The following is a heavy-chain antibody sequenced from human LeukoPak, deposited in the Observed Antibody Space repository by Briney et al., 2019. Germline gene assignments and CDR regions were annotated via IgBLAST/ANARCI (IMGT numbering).Heavy chain of an antibody. V-gene: IGHV2-5*02. Sequence: GSGPTLVNPTETLTLTCTFSGFSLTSGVGVGWIRQSPGKALECLALIYWDGDKRYSSSLKNGLTITKDTSKNQVVLTMADMEPEESGTYYCAHRIGGSRDWHAGYFDIWGPGTVVTVS. CDR1: GFSLTSGVG. CDR2: IYWDGDK. CDR3: AHRIGGSRDWHAGYFDI. J-gene: IGHJ4*02. D-gene: IGHD6-19*01.